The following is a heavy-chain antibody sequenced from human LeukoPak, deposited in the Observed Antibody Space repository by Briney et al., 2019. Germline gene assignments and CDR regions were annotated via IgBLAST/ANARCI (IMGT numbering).Heavy chain of an antibody. J-gene: IGHJ3*02. Sequence: PSETLSLTCTLSGGPISIYYGRWIRQPPGKALEWIGYISYSGSTNYNPSLKSRVTISVDTSKNQVSLKLRSVTAADTAVYYCARYTAMVAFHAHGFDIWGQETMVTVSS. CDR1: GGPISIYY. V-gene: IGHV4-59*01. D-gene: IGHD5-18*01. CDR3: ARYTAMVAFHAHGFDI. CDR2: ISYSGST.